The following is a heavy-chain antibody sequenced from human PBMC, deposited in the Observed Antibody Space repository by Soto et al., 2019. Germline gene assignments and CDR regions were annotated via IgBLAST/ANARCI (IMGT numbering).Heavy chain of an antibody. V-gene: IGHV3-7*03. CDR2: INHDGSDK. D-gene: IGHD6-19*01. Sequence: GSLRLSCVTSGFTFNSYWMSWVRQTPGQGLECVARINHDGSDKNYVDSVKGRFTISRDNAKNSLFLQMNSLRADDTAVYYCTTLSWDASDWHWGLGALVTVSS. CDR3: TTLSWDASDWH. J-gene: IGHJ4*02. CDR1: GFTFNSYW.